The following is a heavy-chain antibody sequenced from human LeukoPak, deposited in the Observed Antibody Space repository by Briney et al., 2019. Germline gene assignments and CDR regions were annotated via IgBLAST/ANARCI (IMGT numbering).Heavy chain of an antibody. CDR2: IYPGDSDT. Sequence: GESLKISCKGSGYSFTSYWIGWVCQMPGKGLEWMGIIYPGDSDTRYSPSFQGQVTISADKSISTAYLQWSSLKASDTAMYYCARRGPAGYYSLNYFDYWGQGTLVTVSS. CDR3: ARRGPAGYYSLNYFDY. J-gene: IGHJ4*02. V-gene: IGHV5-51*01. D-gene: IGHD3-9*01. CDR1: GYSFTSYW.